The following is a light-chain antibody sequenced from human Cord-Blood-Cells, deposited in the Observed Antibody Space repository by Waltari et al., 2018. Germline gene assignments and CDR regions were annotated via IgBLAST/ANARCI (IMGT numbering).Light chain of an antibody. CDR1: QSLLHRNGYNY. Sequence: DIVMTQSPLSLPVTPGEPASISCRSTQSLLHRNGYNYLDLYLKKPGQSPQLLIYLGSNRASGVPDRFSGSGSDTDFTLKISRVEAEDVGVYYCMQALQTPLTFGGGTKVEIK. CDR2: LGS. J-gene: IGKJ4*01. V-gene: IGKV2-28*01. CDR3: MQALQTPLT.